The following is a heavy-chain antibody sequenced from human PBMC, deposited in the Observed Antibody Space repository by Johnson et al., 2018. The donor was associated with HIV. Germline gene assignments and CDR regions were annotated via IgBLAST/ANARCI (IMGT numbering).Heavy chain of an antibody. CDR2: INSDGSIT. CDR1: GFTFSSYW. D-gene: IGHD4-23*01. J-gene: IGHJ3*02. CDR3: ARGDWLTVVTSPDAFDI. Sequence: VQLVESGGGLVQPGGSLRLSCAASGFTFSSYWMHWVRQVPGKGLVWVSRINSDGSITSYADSVKGRFIISRDSAKNTLSLQMNSLRVEDTAVYYCARGDWLTVVTSPDAFDIWGQGTMVTVSS. V-gene: IGHV3-74*02.